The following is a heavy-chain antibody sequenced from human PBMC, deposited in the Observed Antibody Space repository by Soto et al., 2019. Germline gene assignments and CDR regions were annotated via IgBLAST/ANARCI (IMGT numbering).Heavy chain of an antibody. V-gene: IGHV1-18*01. CDR2: ISAYNGNT. J-gene: IGHJ4*02. CDR3: AIDPRGTAACFGYFDY. CDR1: GYTFTSYG. D-gene: IGHD6-13*01. Sequence: ASVKVSCKASGYTFTSYGISWVRQAPGQGLEWMGWISAYNGNTNYAQKLQGRVTMTTDTSTSTAYMELRSLRSDDTAVYYCAIDPRGTAACFGYFDYWGQGTLVTVSS.